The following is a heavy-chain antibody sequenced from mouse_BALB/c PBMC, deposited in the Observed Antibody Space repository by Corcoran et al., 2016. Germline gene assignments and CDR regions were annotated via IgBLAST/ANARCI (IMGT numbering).Heavy chain of an antibody. CDR2: INPYNDGT. D-gene: IGHD1-3*01. CDR3: ATFNSNYFDY. CDR1: GYTSTSYV. Sequence: EVQLQQAGPELVKPGASVKMSCKASGYTSTSYVIHGVKQKLGQGLEWIGYINPYNDGTKYNEKFKGKATLTADKSSSTASMELSSLTSEDSAVDYCATFNSNYFDYWGQGTTLTVSS. V-gene: IGHV1S136*01. J-gene: IGHJ2*01.